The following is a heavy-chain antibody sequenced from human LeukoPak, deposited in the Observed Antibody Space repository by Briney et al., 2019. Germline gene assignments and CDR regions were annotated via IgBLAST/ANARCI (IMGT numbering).Heavy chain of an antibody. CDR2: IYYSGST. CDR3: ARRGSSLVMKFYYYYYYMDV. CDR1: GGSISSSSYY. Sequence: SETLSLTCTVSGGSISSSSYYWGWIRQPPGKGLEWIGSIYYSGSTNYNPSLKSRVTISVDTSKNQFSLKLSSVTAADTAVYYCARRGSSLVMKFYYYYYYMDVWGKGTTVTISS. V-gene: IGHV4-39*07. D-gene: IGHD6-13*01. J-gene: IGHJ6*03.